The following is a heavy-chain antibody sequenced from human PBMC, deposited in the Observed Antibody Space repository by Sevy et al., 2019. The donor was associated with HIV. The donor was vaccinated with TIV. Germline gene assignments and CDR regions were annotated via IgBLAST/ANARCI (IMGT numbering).Heavy chain of an antibody. CDR3: ARDGLNCSGGSCYSVLYYMDV. D-gene: IGHD2-15*01. CDR2: FIPIVGTA. Sequence: ASVKVSCKASGGTFSSYAISWVRQAPGQGLEWMGGFIPIVGTANYAQKFQGRVTITADKSTSTAYMELSSLRSEDTAVYYCARDGLNCSGGSCYSVLYYMDVWAKGTTVTVSS. J-gene: IGHJ6*03. CDR1: GGTFSSYA. V-gene: IGHV1-69*06.